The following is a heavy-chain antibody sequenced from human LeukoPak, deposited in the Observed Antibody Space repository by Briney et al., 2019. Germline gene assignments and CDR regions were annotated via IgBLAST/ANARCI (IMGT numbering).Heavy chain of an antibody. CDR1: GFTVSDNY. CDR2: MYSGGDT. V-gene: IGHV3-53*01. Sequence: GGSLRLSCAASGFTVSDNYMSWVRQAPGKGLEWVSVMYSGGDTYYANSVKGRFTFSRDISKNTLFLQMNGLTTEDTAMYYCARDAPQVPAAGVLASWGQGTLVSVSS. D-gene: IGHD6-13*01. J-gene: IGHJ5*02. CDR3: ARDAPQVPAAGVLAS.